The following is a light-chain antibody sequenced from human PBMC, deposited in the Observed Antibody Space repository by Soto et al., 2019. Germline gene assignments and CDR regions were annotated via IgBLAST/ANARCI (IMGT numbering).Light chain of an antibody. V-gene: IGLV2-14*03. CDR1: TSDVGNSNR. Sequence: QSALTQPASVSGSPGQSITISCTGTTSDVGNSNRVSWYQQHPGKAPQLIIYDVTYRPSGVSNRFSGSKSASTASLTISGLQAEDEADYYCSSYTSVTTPLYVFGAGTKVTVL. CDR3: SSYTSVTTPLYV. CDR2: DVT. J-gene: IGLJ1*01.